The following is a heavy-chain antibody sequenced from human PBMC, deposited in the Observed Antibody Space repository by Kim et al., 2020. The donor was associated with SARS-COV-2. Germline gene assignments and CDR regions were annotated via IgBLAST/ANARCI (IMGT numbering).Heavy chain of an antibody. Sequence: GGSLRLSCAASGFTFSSYSMNWVRQAPGKGLEWVSSISSSSSYIYYADSVKGRFTISRDNAKNSLYLQMNSLRAEDTAVYYCAPLLCSGGSCYDYWGQGTLVTVSS. CDR2: ISSSSSYI. CDR1: GFTFSSYS. V-gene: IGHV3-21*01. J-gene: IGHJ4*02. CDR3: APLLCSGGSCYDY. D-gene: IGHD2-15*01.